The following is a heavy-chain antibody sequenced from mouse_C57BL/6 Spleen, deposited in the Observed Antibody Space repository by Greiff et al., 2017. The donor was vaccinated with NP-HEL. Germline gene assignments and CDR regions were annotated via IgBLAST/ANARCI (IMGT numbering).Heavy chain of an antibody. Sequence: VQLQQSGAELVRPGASVKLSCTASGFNITDDYMHWVKQRPEQGLEWIGWIDPENGDTEYASKFQGKATITADTSSNTAYLQLSSLTSEDTAVYNCTTRFITTVVAEDYWGQGTTLTVSS. J-gene: IGHJ2*01. CDR3: TTRFITTVVAEDY. D-gene: IGHD1-1*01. CDR2: IDPENGDT. CDR1: GFNITDDY. V-gene: IGHV14-4*01.